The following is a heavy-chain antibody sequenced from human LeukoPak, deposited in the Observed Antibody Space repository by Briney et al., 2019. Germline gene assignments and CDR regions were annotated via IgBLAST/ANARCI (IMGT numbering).Heavy chain of an antibody. V-gene: IGHV5-51*01. D-gene: IGHD3-16*01. J-gene: IGHJ4*02. CDR2: IYPDYSDT. CDR1: GYTLNRHW. Sequence: GESLKIYCKCPGYTLNRHWIGWVRQMPGKGLEWMGVIYPDYSDTRHSPPFQGQVTISADTSISTAYLQWSSLKGSDTARYYCAREGESPSGWLNYWGQGTLVTVSS. CDR3: AREGESPSGWLNY.